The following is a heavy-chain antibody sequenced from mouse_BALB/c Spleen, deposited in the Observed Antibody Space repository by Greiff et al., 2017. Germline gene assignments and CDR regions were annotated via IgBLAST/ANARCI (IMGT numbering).Heavy chain of an antibody. CDR2: IWGDGST. V-gene: IGHV2-6-7*01. J-gene: IGHJ4*01. D-gene: IGHD2-14*01. CDR3: ARAYYRYDGGYAMDY. CDR1: GFSLTGYG. Sequence: VQLQQSGPGLVAPSQSLSITCTVSGFSLTGYGVNWVRQPPGKGLEWLGMIWGDGSTDYNSALKSRLSISKDNSKSQVFLKMNSLQTDDTARYYCARAYYRYDGGYAMDYWGQGTSVTVSS.